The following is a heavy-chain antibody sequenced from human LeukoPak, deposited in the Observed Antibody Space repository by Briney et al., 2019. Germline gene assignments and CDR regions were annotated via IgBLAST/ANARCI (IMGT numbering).Heavy chain of an antibody. CDR3: ARGLRDTMVRGPPRRWFDP. D-gene: IGHD3-10*01. CDR2: MNPNSGNT. CDR1: GYTFTSYD. V-gene: IGHV1-8*01. Sequence: ASVKVSCKASGYTFTSYDINWVRQATGQGLEWMGWMNPNSGNTGYAQKFQGRVTMTRNTSISTAYMELSSLRSEDTAVYYCARGLRDTMVRGPPRRWFDPWGQGTLVTVSS. J-gene: IGHJ5*02.